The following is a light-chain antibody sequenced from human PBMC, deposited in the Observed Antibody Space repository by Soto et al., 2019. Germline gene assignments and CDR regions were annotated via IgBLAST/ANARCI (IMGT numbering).Light chain of an antibody. V-gene: IGLV2-23*02. J-gene: IGLJ2*01. CDR2: EVS. CDR1: SADVGNFNL. CDR3: CSYVGGRIYVL. Sequence: QSVLTQPASVSGSPGQSITISCTGTSADVGNFNLVSWYQQHPGNAPNLIISEVSKRPSGVSSRFSGSKSGNTASLTISGLQPEDAADYYCCSYVGGRIYVLFGGGTKLTVL.